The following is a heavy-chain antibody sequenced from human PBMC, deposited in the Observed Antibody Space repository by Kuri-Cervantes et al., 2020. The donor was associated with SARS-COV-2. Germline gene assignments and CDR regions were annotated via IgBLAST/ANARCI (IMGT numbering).Heavy chain of an antibody. CDR3: ARSGEDYPFDY. V-gene: IGHV4-39*07. J-gene: IGHJ4*02. CDR1: GGSISSSSYY. CDR2: IYYSGST. Sequence: SETLSLTCTVSGGSISSSSYYWGWIRQPPGKGLEWIGSIYYSGSTYYNPPLKSRVTISVDKSKNQFSLKLSSVTAADTAVYYCARSGEDYPFDYWGQGTLVTVSS. D-gene: IGHD3-10*01.